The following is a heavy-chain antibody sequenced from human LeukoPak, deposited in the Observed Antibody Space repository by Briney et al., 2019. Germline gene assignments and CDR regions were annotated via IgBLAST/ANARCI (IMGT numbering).Heavy chain of an antibody. CDR3: ARGGGLGLWGWFDP. Sequence: ASVRVSCKSSGYTFTGYYIHWVRQAPGQGLEWMGWNNPYSGGTNYAQKFQGRVTMTRDTSISTAYLELNRLTSDDTAVYYCARGGGLGLWGWFDPWGQGTLVTVSS. CDR1: GYTFTGYY. V-gene: IGHV1-2*02. D-gene: IGHD3-16*01. J-gene: IGHJ5*01. CDR2: NNPYSGGT.